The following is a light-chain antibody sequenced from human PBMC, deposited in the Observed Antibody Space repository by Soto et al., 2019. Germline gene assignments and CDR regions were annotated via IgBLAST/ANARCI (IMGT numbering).Light chain of an antibody. J-gene: IGKJ2*01. CDR3: HQYNNHSLYS. CDR2: YAS. Sequence: DIQLTQSPSILSASVGDRVTITCRASQSVRSWLAWYQQKPGKAPNLLIYYASNLASGVPSRFSGSGSGTEYTLLIISLQPEDFSTYFCHQYNNHSLYSFGQGTKLEIK. CDR1: QSVRSW. V-gene: IGKV1-5*01.